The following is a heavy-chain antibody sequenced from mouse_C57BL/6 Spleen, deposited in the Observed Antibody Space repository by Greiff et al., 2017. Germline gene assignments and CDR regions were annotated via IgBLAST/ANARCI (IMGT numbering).Heavy chain of an antibody. CDR1: GFTFSSYA. V-gene: IGHV5-4*01. CDR2: ISDGGSYT. D-gene: IGHD1-1*01. CDR3: ARDGTTVVAGAMDY. J-gene: IGHJ4*01. Sequence: EVQVVESGGGLVKPGGSLKLSCAASGFTFSSYAMSWVRQTPEKRLEWVATISDGGSYTYYPDNVKGRFTISRDNAKNNLYLQMSHLKSEDTAMYYCARDGTTVVAGAMDYWGQGTSVTVSS.